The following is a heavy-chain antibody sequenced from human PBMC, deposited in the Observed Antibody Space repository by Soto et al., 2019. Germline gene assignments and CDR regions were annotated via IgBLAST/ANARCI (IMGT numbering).Heavy chain of an antibody. CDR2: ISPKSGGT. V-gene: IGHV1-2*02. D-gene: IGHD3-9*01. Sequence: ASSEGPCKASGYSFINYYMHWVRQAPGQGFEWMGRISPKSGGTNYAQKFQGRVSLTWDTSLNTAYMELSSLMSEDTAVYYCARPPGYISDWYYFDLWGQGTQVTVSS. CDR1: GYSFINYY. CDR3: ARPPGYISDWYYFDL. J-gene: IGHJ4*02.